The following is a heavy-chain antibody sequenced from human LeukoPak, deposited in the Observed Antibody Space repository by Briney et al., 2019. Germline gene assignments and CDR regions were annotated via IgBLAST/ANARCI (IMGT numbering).Heavy chain of an antibody. CDR2: ISYDGSNK. D-gene: IGHD3-22*01. V-gene: IGHV3-30-3*01. Sequence: GRSLRLSCAASGFTFGSYAMHWVRQAPGKGLEWVAVISYDGSNKYYADSVKGRFTISRDNSKNTLYLQMNSLRAEDTAVYYCPTGIYDSSGYYDYWGQGTLVTVSS. CDR1: GFTFGSYA. CDR3: PTGIYDSSGYYDY. J-gene: IGHJ4*02.